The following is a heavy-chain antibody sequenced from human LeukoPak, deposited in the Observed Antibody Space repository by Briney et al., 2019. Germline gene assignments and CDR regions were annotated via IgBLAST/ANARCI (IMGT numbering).Heavy chain of an antibody. V-gene: IGHV1-8*03. CDR3: TRVNGPWIWNGGYMDV. CDR1: GYTFTSYD. D-gene: IGHD3-3*01. CDR2: MNPNSGNT. Sequence: ASVKVSCKASGYTFTSYDINWVRQATGQGLEWMGWMNPNSGNTGYAQKFQGRVTITRNTSISTAYMELSSLRSEDTAVYYCTRVNGPWIWNGGYMDVWGKGTTVTVSS. J-gene: IGHJ6*03.